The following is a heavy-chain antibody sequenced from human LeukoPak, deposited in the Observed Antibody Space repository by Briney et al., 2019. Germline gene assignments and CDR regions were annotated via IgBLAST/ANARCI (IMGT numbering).Heavy chain of an antibody. CDR1: GFTFSSSG. J-gene: IGHJ4*02. D-gene: IGHD3-16*02. CDR2: ISGTGGST. V-gene: IGHV3-23*01. Sequence: PGGSLRLSCAASGFTFSSSGMSWVRQAPGKGLEWVSVISGTGGSTYYADSVKGRFTISRDNSENTLYLQMNSLRPEDPALYYCAKVDIWGSYRPLFEYWGQGTLVTVSS. CDR3: AKVDIWGSYRPLFEY.